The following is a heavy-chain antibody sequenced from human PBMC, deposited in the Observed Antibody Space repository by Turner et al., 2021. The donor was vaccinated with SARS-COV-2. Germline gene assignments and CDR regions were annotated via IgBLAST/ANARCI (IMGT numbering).Heavy chain of an antibody. V-gene: IGHV3-21*01. J-gene: IGHJ5*02. CDR1: GFTFSSYT. Sequence: EVQLVESGGGLVKPGGSLRLSCAASGFTFSSYTMYWVRQAPGKGLEWVSSISSSSSYIYYAASVKGRFPISRDNAKNSLYLQMNSLRAEDTAVYYCARGTYYYDSSVYSGTNWFDPWGQGTLVTVSS. CDR2: ISSSSSYI. CDR3: ARGTYYYDSSVYSGTNWFDP. D-gene: IGHD3-22*01.